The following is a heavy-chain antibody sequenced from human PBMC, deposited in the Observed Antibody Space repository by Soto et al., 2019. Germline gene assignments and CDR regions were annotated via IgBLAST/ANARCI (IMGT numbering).Heavy chain of an antibody. CDR3: SHAEGGRSTD. J-gene: IGHJ4*02. D-gene: IGHD1-26*01. CDR1: GFSLTTDRVG. CDR2: IYWDDSK. Sequence: QITLKESGPTLVKPTQTLTLTCTFSGFSLTTDRVGVGWIRQPPGEALEWLAVIYWDDSKTYRPSLESRLTISKATSKNQAALTQTNMDSLDTATYYCSHAEGGRSTDWGQGTLVTVSS. V-gene: IGHV2-5*02.